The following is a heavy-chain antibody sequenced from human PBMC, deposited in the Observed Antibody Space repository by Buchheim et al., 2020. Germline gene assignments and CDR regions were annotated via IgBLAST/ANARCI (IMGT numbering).Heavy chain of an antibody. J-gene: IGHJ4*02. CDR3: ARDWYYYDSSGYYSGY. V-gene: IGHV3-30-3*01. Sequence: QVQLVESGGGVVQPGRSLRLSCAASGFTFSSYAMHWVRQAPGKGLEWVAVISYDGSNKYYADSVKGRFTISRDNSKNTLYLQMNSLRAEDTAVYYCARDWYYYDSSGYYSGYWGQGT. D-gene: IGHD3-22*01. CDR1: GFTFSSYA. CDR2: ISYDGSNK.